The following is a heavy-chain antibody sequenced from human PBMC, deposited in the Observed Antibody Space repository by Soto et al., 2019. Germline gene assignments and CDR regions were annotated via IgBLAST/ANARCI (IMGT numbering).Heavy chain of an antibody. V-gene: IGHV1-18*01. CDR2: ISAYNGNT. J-gene: IGHJ6*02. Sequence: QAHLVQSGAEVKKPGASVKVSCKASGYTFTNYFITWVRQAPGQGLEWMGRISAYNGNTNYAQMLHGRVTMTTDTSTATAYMERRSLRSDDTAVYYCARENYYSGMDLWGQGTTVTVSS. CDR1: GYTFTNYF. CDR3: ARENYYSGMDL.